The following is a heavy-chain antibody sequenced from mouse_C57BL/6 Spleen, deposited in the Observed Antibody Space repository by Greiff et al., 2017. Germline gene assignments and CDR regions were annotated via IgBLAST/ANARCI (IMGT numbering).Heavy chain of an antibody. CDR1: GYTFTDYY. CDR2: INPYNGGT. CDR3: ARSENYAMDY. Sequence: DVQLQESGPVLVKPGASVKMSCKASGYTFTDYYMNWVKQSHGKSLEWIGVINPYNGGTSYNQKFKGKATLTVDKSSSTAYMELNSLTSEDSAVYYCARSENYAMDYWGQGTSVTVSS. J-gene: IGHJ4*01. V-gene: IGHV1-19*01.